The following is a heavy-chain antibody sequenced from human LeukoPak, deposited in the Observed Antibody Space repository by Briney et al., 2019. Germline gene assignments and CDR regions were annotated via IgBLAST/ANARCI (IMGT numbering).Heavy chain of an antibody. D-gene: IGHD3-22*01. J-gene: IGHJ1*01. CDR3: ARVSVRGGSGFEYFQH. CDR2: IYPGDSDT. V-gene: IGHV5-51*01. CDR1: GYSFTSYW. Sequence: PGESLKISCKGSGYSFTSYWIGWVRQMPGKGLEWMGIIYPGDSDTRYSPSFRGQVTISADKSISTAYLQWSSLKASDTAMYYCARVSVRGGSGFEYFQHWGQGTLVTVSS.